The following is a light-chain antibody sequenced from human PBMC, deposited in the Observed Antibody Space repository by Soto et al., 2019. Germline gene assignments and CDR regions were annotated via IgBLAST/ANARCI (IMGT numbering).Light chain of an antibody. CDR1: SSNIGSNY. V-gene: IGLV1-47*01. CDR2: RNN. Sequence: VLTQPPSASGSRGQSVTISCSGSSSNIGSNYVYWYQQLPGTAPKLLIYRNNQRPSGVPDRFSGSKSGTSASLAISGLRSEDEADYYCAAWDDSLSGRVFGTGTKVTVL. CDR3: AAWDDSLSGRV. J-gene: IGLJ1*01.